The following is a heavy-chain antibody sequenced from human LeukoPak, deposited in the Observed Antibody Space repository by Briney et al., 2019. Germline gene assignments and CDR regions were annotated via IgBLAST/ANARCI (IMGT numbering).Heavy chain of an antibody. J-gene: IGHJ4*02. D-gene: IGHD1-26*01. CDR2: IYYSGST. CDR1: GGSISSDY. Sequence: SETLSPTCTVSGGSISSDYWNWIRQPPGKGLEWIGYIYYSGSTNYNVSLKSRVTISVDTSKKQFSLRLSSVTAADTAVYYCARGTMGATHFDYWGQGTLVTVSS. CDR3: ARGTMGATHFDY. V-gene: IGHV4-59*01.